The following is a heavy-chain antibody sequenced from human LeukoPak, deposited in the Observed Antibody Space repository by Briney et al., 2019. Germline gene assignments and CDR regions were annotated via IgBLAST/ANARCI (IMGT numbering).Heavy chain of an antibody. V-gene: IGHV4-59*01. J-gene: IGHJ6*03. CDR1: GGSISSYY. CDR2: IYYSGST. D-gene: IGHD3-9*01. Sequence: PSETLSLTCTVSGGSISSYYWSWIRQPPGKGLEWIGYIYYSGSTNYNPSLKSRVTISVDTSKNQFSLKLSSVTAADTAVYYCARAGGDILTGHVNYYYYYMDVWGKGTTVTVSS. CDR3: ARAGGDILTGHVNYYYYYMDV.